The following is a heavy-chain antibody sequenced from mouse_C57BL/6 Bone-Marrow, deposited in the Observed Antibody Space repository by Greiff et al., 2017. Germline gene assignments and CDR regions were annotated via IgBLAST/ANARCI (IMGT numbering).Heavy chain of an antibody. Sequence: VKVVESGPGLVQPSQSLSITCTVSGFSLTSYGVHWVRQPPGKGLEWLGVIWSGGSTDYNAAFISRLSISKDNSKSQVFFKMNSLQADDTAIYYCAKTLITTVVASYYAMDYWGQGTSVTVSS. CDR1: GFSLTSYG. CDR3: AKTLITTVVASYYAMDY. CDR2: IWSGGST. J-gene: IGHJ4*01. V-gene: IGHV2-4*01. D-gene: IGHD1-1*01.